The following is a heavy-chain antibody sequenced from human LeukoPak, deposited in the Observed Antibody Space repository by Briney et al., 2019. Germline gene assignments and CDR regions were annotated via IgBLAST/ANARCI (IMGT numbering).Heavy chain of an antibody. CDR1: GGSINSFY. D-gene: IGHD6-13*01. CDR2: IYSSGST. V-gene: IGHV4-4*07. Sequence: SETLSLTCTVSGGSINSFYWTWIRQPAGKGLEWIGRIYSSGSTNFNPSLKSRVTMSVDTSKNQFSLRLSSVTAADTAVYYCARGYVSSNWYKEDVLDIWGQGTMVTVSS. J-gene: IGHJ3*02. CDR3: ARGYVSSNWYKEDVLDI.